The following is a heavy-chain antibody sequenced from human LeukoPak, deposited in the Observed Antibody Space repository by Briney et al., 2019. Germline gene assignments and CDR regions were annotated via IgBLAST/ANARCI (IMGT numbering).Heavy chain of an antibody. D-gene: IGHD2-21*01. Sequence: GGSLRLSCAASGFTFRSYGMHWVRQAPGKGLEWVAVIWHDGNNENYADSVKGRFTISGDNSKNTLSLQMNSLRAEDTGVYYCARDKGSGEPIDYWGQGTLVTVSS. CDR1: GFTFRSYG. CDR2: IWHDGNNE. V-gene: IGHV3-33*01. J-gene: IGHJ4*02. CDR3: ARDKGSGEPIDY.